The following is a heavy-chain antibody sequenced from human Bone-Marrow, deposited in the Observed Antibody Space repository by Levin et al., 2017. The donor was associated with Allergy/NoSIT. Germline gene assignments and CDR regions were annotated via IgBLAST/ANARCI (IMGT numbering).Heavy chain of an antibody. CDR3: ARRGVRGVMGY. CDR1: GFTFSSYA. CDR2: ISYDGSNK. J-gene: IGHJ4*02. Sequence: GGSLRLSCAASGFTFSSYAMHWVRQAPGKGLEWVAVISYDGSNKYYADSVKGRFTISRDNSKNTLYLQMNSLRAEDTAVYYCARRGVRGVMGYWGQGTLVTVSS. D-gene: IGHD3-10*01. V-gene: IGHV3-30-3*01.